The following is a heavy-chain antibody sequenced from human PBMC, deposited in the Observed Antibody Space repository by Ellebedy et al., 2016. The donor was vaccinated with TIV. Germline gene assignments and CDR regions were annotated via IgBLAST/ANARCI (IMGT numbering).Heavy chain of an antibody. Sequence: GESLKISXKGSGYSFTSYWIGWVRQMPGKGLEWMGIIYPGDSDTRYSPSFQGQVTISADKSISTAYLQWSSLKASDTAMYYCARIFEGGPGIRWFGELLDGFDPWGQGTLVTVSS. CDR1: GYSFTSYW. CDR3: ARIFEGGPGIRWFGELLDGFDP. V-gene: IGHV5-51*01. CDR2: IYPGDSDT. D-gene: IGHD3-10*01. J-gene: IGHJ5*02.